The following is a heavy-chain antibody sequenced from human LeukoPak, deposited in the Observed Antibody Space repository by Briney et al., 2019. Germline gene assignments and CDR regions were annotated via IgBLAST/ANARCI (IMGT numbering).Heavy chain of an antibody. CDR3: ARDGIVVVPAAMGY. Sequence: GGSLRLSCAASGFTFSSYSMNWVRQAPGKGLEWVSSISSSSSYIYYADSVKGRFTISRDNAKNSLYLQMSSLRAEDTAVYYCARDGIVVVPAAMGYWGQGTLVTVSS. CDR1: GFTFSSYS. V-gene: IGHV3-21*01. CDR2: ISSSSSYI. J-gene: IGHJ4*02. D-gene: IGHD2-2*01.